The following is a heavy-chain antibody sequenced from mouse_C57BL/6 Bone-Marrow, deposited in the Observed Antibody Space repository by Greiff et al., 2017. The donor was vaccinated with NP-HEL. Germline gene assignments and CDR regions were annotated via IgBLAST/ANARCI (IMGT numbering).Heavy chain of an antibody. J-gene: IGHJ3*01. Sequence: QVQLQQSGAELARPGASVKLSCKASGYTFTSYGISWVKQRTGQGLEWIGEIDPRSGNTYYNEKFKGKATRTADKSSSTSYMELRSLTSEDSAVYFCAREGAWFAYWGQGTLVTVSA. CDR3: AREGAWFAY. CDR2: IDPRSGNT. CDR1: GYTFTSYG. V-gene: IGHV1-81*01.